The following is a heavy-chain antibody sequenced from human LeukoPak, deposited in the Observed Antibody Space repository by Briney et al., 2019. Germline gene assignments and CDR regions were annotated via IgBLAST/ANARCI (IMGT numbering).Heavy chain of an antibody. V-gene: IGHV3-7*01. CDR2: IKQDGSEK. CDR3: ARLSYDSSGYYRGAFDI. Sequence: GGSLRLSCAASGFTFSSYWMSWVRQAPGKGLEWVANIKQDGSEKYYVDSVKGRFTISRDNAKNSLYLQMNSLRAEDTAVYYCARLSYDSSGYYRGAFDIWGQGTMVTVSS. J-gene: IGHJ3*02. D-gene: IGHD3-22*01. CDR1: GFTFSSYW.